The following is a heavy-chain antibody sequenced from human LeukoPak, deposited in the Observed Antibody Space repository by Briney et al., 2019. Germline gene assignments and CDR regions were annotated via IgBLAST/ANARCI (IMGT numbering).Heavy chain of an antibody. CDR1: GGSISDYY. CDR2: IYYSGGT. V-gene: IGHV4-59*01. J-gene: IGHJ3*02. Sequence: SETLSLTCTVSGGSISDYYWSWIRQPPGKGLEWIGYIYYSGGTNYNPSLKSRVTISVDTSKNQFSLNLSSVTAADTATYYYAREGGDSVGDAFDIWGQGTMVTVSS. CDR3: AREGGDSVGDAFDI. D-gene: IGHD4-17*01.